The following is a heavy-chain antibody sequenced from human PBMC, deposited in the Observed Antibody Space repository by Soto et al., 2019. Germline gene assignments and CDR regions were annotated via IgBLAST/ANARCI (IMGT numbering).Heavy chain of an antibody. CDR3: ARSTTGRDGYNYDS. V-gene: IGHV2-70*11. Sequence: SGPTLVNPTQTLTLTCTFSGFSLSTSGMCVSWIRQPPGKALEWLARIDWDDDKYYSTSLKTRLTISKDTSKNQVVLTMTNMEPVDTATYYCARSTTGRDGYNYDSWGTGGLVTVCS. CDR2: IDWDDDK. J-gene: IGHJ5*01. D-gene: IGHD5-12*01. CDR1: GFSLSTSGMC.